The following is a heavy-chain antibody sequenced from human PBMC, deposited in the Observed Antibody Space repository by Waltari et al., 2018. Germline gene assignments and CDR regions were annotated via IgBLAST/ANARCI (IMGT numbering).Heavy chain of an antibody. D-gene: IGHD5-18*01. CDR3: ARIQTAMVSDY. CDR2: ISSSGSTI. Sequence: EVQLVESGVGLVQPGGSLRLSCAASGFTFRSYEMNWVRQAPGKGLEWVSYISSSGSTIYYADSVKGRFTISRDNAKNSLYLQMNSLRAEDTAVYYCARIQTAMVSDYWGQGTLVTVSS. V-gene: IGHV3-48*03. CDR1: GFTFRSYE. J-gene: IGHJ4*02.